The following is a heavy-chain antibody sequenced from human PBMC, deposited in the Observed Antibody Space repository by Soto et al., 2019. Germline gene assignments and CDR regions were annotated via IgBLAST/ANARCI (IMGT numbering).Heavy chain of an antibody. CDR3: ARDLGTYYDSSGYTFDY. CDR1: GGSISSGDYY. Sequence: QVQLQESGPGLVKPSQTLSLTCTVSGGSISSGDYYWSWIRQPPGKGLEWIGYIYYSGSTYYNPSLKSRVTISVDTSKNQFSLKLSSVTAADTAVYYCARDLGTYYDSSGYTFDYWGQGTLVTVSS. CDR2: IYYSGST. J-gene: IGHJ4*02. D-gene: IGHD3-22*01. V-gene: IGHV4-30-4*01.